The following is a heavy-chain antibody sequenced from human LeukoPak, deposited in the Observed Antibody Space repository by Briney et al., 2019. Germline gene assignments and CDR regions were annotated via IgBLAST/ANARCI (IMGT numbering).Heavy chain of an antibody. CDR2: INDDGTFT. V-gene: IGHV3-74*01. CDR3: AKGGLVHRFDP. CDR1: GFTVSTKY. Sequence: GGSLRLSCAASGFTVSTKYMSWVRQVPGKGLVWVSRINDDGTFTTYADSVKGRFTISRDNSKNTLYLQMNSLRADDTAVYYCAKGGLVHRFDPWGQGTLVTVSS. J-gene: IGHJ5*02.